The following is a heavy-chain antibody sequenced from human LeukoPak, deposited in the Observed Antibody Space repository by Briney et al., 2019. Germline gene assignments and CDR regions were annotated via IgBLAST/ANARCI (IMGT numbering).Heavy chain of an antibody. CDR1: GGSISSYY. Sequence: SETLSLTCTVSGGSISSYYWSWIRQPPGKGLEWIGYIYYSGSTNYRPSLKSRVTVSVDRTKNQFSLKLTSVTAADTAVYYCARHSDRLQSGENAFDIWGQGTMVTVSS. CDR2: IYYSGST. CDR3: ARHSDRLQSGENAFDI. J-gene: IGHJ3*02. D-gene: IGHD4-11*01. V-gene: IGHV4-59*08.